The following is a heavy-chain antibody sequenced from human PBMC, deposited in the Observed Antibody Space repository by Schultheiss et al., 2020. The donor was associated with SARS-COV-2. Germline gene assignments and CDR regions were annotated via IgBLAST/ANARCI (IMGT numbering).Heavy chain of an antibody. CDR1: GGSISSGDYY. V-gene: IGHV4-61*08. CDR3: ARVGTLLLPPATGRNSYSYGLDV. CDR2: IYYSGST. J-gene: IGHJ6*02. D-gene: IGHD4-23*01. Sequence: SQTLSLTCTVSGGSISSGDYYWSWIRQPPGKGLEWIGYIYYSGSTNYNPSLKSRVTISVDTSKNQFSLKLSSVTAADTAIYYCARVGTLLLPPATGRNSYSYGLDVWGQGTTVTSP.